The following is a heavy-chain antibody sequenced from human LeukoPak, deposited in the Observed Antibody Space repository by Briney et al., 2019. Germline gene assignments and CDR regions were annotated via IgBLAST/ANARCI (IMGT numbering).Heavy chain of an antibody. CDR3: AKGEWLPYYFDS. J-gene: IGHJ4*02. Sequence: PGGSLRLSCAASGFTFSSYAMSWVRQAPGKGLEWVSVISGSGGSTYYADSVKGRFTISRDNSKNTLYLHMNSLRVEDTAVYYCAKGEWLPYYFDSWGQGTLVTVSS. D-gene: IGHD5-12*01. V-gene: IGHV3-23*01. CDR2: ISGSGGST. CDR1: GFTFSSYA.